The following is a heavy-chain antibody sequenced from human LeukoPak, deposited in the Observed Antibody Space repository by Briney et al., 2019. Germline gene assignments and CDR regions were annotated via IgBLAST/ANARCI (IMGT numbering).Heavy chain of an antibody. J-gene: IGHJ4*02. Sequence: ASVKVSCKASGGTFSSYAISWVRQAPGQGLEWMGRIIPIFGTANYAQKFQGRVTITTDESTSTAYMELRSLRSDDTAVYYCARDLIVVVNFDPPYFDYWGQGTLVTVSS. D-gene: IGHD3-22*01. V-gene: IGHV1-69*05. CDR1: GGTFSSYA. CDR3: ARDLIVVVNFDPPYFDY. CDR2: IIPIFGTA.